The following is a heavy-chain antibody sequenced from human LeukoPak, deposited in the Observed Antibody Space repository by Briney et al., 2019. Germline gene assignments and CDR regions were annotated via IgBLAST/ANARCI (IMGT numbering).Heavy chain of an antibody. J-gene: IGHJ4*02. CDR3: AKGTMIVVNYYFDY. CDR1: GFTFISYA. CDR2: ISGSGGST. D-gene: IGHD3-22*01. V-gene: IGHV3-23*01. Sequence: GGSLRLSCAASGFTFISYAMSWVRQAPGKGLEWVSAISGSGGSTYYADSVKGRFTISRDNSKNTLYLQMNSLRAEDTAVYYCAKGTMIVVNYYFDYWGQGTLVTVSS.